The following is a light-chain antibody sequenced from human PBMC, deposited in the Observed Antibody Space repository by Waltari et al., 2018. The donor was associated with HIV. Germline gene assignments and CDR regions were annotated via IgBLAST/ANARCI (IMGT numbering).Light chain of an antibody. Sequence: QSVLTQPPSVSGAPGQRVTISCTKSSSNVEAAYDVHWFHQVPGTAPKPLIYGNVNRPSGVPDRFSGSSSGTSASLAITGLQAEDEADYYCQSYDTSLTDIIFGGGTKLTVL. V-gene: IGLV1-40*01. CDR1: SSNVEAAYD. CDR3: QSYDTSLTDII. J-gene: IGLJ2*01. CDR2: GNV.